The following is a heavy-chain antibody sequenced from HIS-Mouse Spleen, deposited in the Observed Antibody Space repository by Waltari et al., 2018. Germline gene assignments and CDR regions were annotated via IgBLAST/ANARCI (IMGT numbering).Heavy chain of an antibody. CDR3: AREIPYSSSWYDWYFDL. CDR1: GGSISSSSYY. D-gene: IGHD6-13*01. J-gene: IGHJ2*01. CDR2: IYYSGST. V-gene: IGHV4-39*07. Sequence: QLQLQESGPGLVKPSETLSLTCTVSGGSISSSSYYWGWIRQPPGKGLEWSGSIYYSGSTYNNPSLKSRVTISVDTSTNQFSLTLSSVTAADTAVYYCAREIPYSSSWYDWYFDLWGRGTLVTVSS.